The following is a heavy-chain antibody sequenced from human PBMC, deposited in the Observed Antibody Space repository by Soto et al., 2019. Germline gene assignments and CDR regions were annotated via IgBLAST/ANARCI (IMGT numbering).Heavy chain of an antibody. CDR2: ISGSGGST. CDR1: GFTFSSYA. J-gene: IGHJ6*03. D-gene: IGHD2-2*01. V-gene: IGHV3-23*01. Sequence: GGSLRLSCAASGFTFSSYAMSWVRQAPGKGLEWVSAISGSGGSTYYADSVKGRFTISRDNSKNTLYLQMNSLRAEDTAVYYCARGLRYSDIVVGPAAMNYYYYMDVWGKGTTVTVSS. CDR3: ARGLRYSDIVVGPAAMNYYYYMDV.